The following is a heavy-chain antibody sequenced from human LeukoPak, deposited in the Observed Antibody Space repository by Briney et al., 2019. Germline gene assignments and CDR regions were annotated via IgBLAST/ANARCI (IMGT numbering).Heavy chain of an antibody. D-gene: IGHD6-13*01. CDR2: IYPGDSDT. J-gene: IGHJ5*02. V-gene: IGHV5-51*01. CDR3: ARLSGSSWYSGWFDP. CDR1: GYSFTSYW. Sequence: GESLKISCKGSGYSFTSYWIGWVRQMPGKGLEWMGIIYPGDSDTRYSPSFQGQVTISADKSISTAYLQWSSLKASDTAMYYCARLSGSSWYSGWFDPWGQGTLVTVSS.